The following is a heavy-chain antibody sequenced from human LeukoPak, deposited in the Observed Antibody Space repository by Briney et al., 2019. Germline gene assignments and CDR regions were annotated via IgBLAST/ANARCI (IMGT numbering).Heavy chain of an antibody. Sequence: KPGGSLKLSCAASRFTFSSYSMNWVRQAPGKGLEWVSSISSSGSYIYYADSVKGRFTISRDNSKNTLYLQMNSLRAEDTAVYYCAKDVSRILTGARNYFDSWGQGTLVTVSS. J-gene: IGHJ4*02. CDR3: AKDVSRILTGARNYFDS. D-gene: IGHD3-9*01. CDR1: RFTFSSYS. V-gene: IGHV3-21*01. CDR2: ISSSGSYI.